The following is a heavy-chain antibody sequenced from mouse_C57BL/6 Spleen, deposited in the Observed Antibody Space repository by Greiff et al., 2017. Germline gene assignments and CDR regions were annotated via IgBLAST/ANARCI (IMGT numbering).Heavy chain of an antibody. V-gene: IGHV1-64*01. Sequence: QVQLLQPGAELVKPGASVKMSCKASGYTLTSYWMHWVKQRPGQGLEWIGMIHPHSGSTNYNEKFKSKATLTVDKSSSTAYMQLSNLTYADSAVYYCARYDFDVWGTGTTVTVSS. CDR2: IHPHSGST. CDR3: ARYDFDV. J-gene: IGHJ1*03. CDR1: GYTLTSYW.